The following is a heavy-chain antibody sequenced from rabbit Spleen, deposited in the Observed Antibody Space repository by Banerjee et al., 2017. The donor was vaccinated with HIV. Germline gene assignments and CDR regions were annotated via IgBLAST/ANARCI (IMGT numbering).Heavy chain of an antibody. D-gene: IGHD8-1*01. J-gene: IGHJ6*01. V-gene: IGHV1S40*01. CDR2: IYAGSSDST. CDR3: ARDAGTSFSTYGMDL. CDR1: GVSFSGDSY. Sequence: QSLEESGGGLVKPGASLTLTCTASGVSFSGDSYMCWVRQAPGKGLEWIACIYAGSSDSTYSATWAKGRFTLSKTSSTTVTLQMTSLTAADTATYFCARDAGTSFSTYGMDLWGQGTLVTVS.